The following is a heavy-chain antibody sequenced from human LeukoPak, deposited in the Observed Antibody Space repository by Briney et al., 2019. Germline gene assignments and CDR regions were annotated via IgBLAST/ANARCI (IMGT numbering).Heavy chain of an antibody. V-gene: IGHV3-23*01. Sequence: GGTLRLSCAASRFTFSSYALSWVRQAPGKGPEWVSVISGSGETTYYADSVKGRFTISRDNSKNTLYLQMNSLRAEDTAVYYCATLPEWLRFASGWIDYRGQGTLVTVSS. J-gene: IGHJ4*02. D-gene: IGHD5-12*01. CDR1: RFTFSSYA. CDR2: ISGSGETT. CDR3: ATLPEWLRFASGWIDY.